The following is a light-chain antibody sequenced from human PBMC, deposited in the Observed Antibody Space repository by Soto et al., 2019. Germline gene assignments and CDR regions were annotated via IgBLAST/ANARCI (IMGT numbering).Light chain of an antibody. V-gene: IGKV1-5*03. Sequence: DIQMTQSPSTLSASVGDRVTLTCRASQSVSDWLAWYQQKPGKAPKLLIYKASNLESGAPSRFSGSGSGTEFTLTISSLQPDDSATYYFQQYNTFPPYTFGQGTKLDIK. CDR1: QSVSDW. J-gene: IGKJ2*01. CDR2: KAS. CDR3: QQYNTFPPYT.